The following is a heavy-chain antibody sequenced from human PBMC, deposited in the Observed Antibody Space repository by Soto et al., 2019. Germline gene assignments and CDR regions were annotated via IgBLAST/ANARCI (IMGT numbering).Heavy chain of an antibody. Sequence: TLSLTCTVSGGSISSGGYYWSWIRQHPGKGLEWIGYIYYSGSTYYNPSLKSRVTISVDTSKNQSSLKLSSVTAADTAVYYCARAVVVVPAAMDVWGQGTTVTVSS. J-gene: IGHJ6*02. D-gene: IGHD2-2*01. CDR2: IYYSGST. V-gene: IGHV4-31*03. CDR1: GGSISSGGYY. CDR3: ARAVVVVPAAMDV.